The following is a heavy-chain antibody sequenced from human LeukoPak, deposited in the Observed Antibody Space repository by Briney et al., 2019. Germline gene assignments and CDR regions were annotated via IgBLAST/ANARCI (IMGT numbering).Heavy chain of an antibody. CDR2: IRYDGSNK. CDR1: GFTFSSYG. D-gene: IGHD3-22*01. Sequence: GGSLRLSCAASGFTFSSYGMHWVRQAPGKGLEWEAFIRYDGSNKYYADSVKGRFTISRDNSKNTLYLQMNSLRAEDTAVYYCAKDHKLEVATINMIVVVFSGIDYWGQGTLVTVSS. CDR3: AKDHKLEVATINMIVVVFSGIDY. J-gene: IGHJ4*02. V-gene: IGHV3-30*02.